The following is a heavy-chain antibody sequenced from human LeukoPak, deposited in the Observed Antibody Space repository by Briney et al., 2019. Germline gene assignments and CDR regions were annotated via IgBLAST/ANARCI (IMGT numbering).Heavy chain of an antibody. CDR2: ISSSSSTI. CDR3: ARDRGPEGYYYYYYMDV. Sequence: PGGSLRLSCAASGFTFSSYSMNWVRQAPGKGLEWVSYISSSSSTIYYADSVKGRFTISRDNAKNSLYLQMNSLRDDDTAVYYCARDRGPEGYYYYYYMDVWGKGTTVTVSS. V-gene: IGHV3-48*02. CDR1: GFTFSSYS. J-gene: IGHJ6*03. D-gene: IGHD3-10*01.